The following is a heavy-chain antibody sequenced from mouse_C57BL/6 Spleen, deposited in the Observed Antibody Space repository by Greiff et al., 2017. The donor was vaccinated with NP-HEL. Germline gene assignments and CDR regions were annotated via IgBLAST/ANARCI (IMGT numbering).Heavy chain of an antibody. CDR1: GFTFSDFY. Sequence: EVKLVESGGGLVQSGRSLRLSCATSGFTFSDFYMEWVRQAPGKGLEWIAASRNKANDYTTEYSASVKGRFIVSRDTSQSILYLQMNALRAEDTAIYYCARDWTGAFAYWGQGTLVTVSA. CDR3: ARDWTGAFAY. D-gene: IGHD4-1*01. V-gene: IGHV7-1*01. CDR2: SRNKANDYTT. J-gene: IGHJ3*01.